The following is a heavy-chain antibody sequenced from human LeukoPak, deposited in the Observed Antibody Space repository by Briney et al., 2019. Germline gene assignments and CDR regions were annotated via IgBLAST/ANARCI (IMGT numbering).Heavy chain of an antibody. V-gene: IGHV4-4*07. Sequence: SETLSLTCTVSGGSISSYYWSWIRQPAGKGLEWIGRIYTSGSTNYNPSLKSRVTMSVDTSKNQFSLKLSSVTAADTAVYYCARDYCSGGSCYYYGMDVWGQGTTVTVSS. CDR1: GGSISSYY. D-gene: IGHD2-15*01. CDR2: IYTSGST. J-gene: IGHJ6*02. CDR3: ARDYCSGGSCYYYGMDV.